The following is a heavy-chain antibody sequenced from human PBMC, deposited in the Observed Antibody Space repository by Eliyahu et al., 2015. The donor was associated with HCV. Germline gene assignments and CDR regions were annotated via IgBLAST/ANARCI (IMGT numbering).Heavy chain of an antibody. D-gene: IGHD3-10*01. CDR1: GYNFNGYW. V-gene: IGHV5-51*03. J-gene: IGHJ3*02. CDR2: IYPRDSDT. Sequence: EVQLVQSGVEVKKPGESLKISCKGSGYNFNGYWIGWVRQMPGKGLGWMGIIYPRDSDTRYSPSFQGQVTMSVDKSVSIAYVQWSNLQVWDTAMYYCARRGLWYGSGDAAAFDMWGQGTMVIVSS. CDR3: ARRGLWYGSGDAAAFDM.